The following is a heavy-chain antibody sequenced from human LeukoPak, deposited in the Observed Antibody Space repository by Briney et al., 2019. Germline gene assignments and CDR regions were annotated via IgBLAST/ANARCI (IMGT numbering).Heavy chain of an antibody. Sequence: SETLSLTCTVSGASISSGSYYWSWLRQPAGKGLEWIGRIYSSGSTNYNPSLKSRVTMSVDTSNNQFSLKLSTVTAVDTAVYYCARVIPATHYYMDVWGKGTTVTVSS. V-gene: IGHV4-61*02. CDR3: ARVIPATHYYMDV. CDR2: IYSSGST. CDR1: GASISSGSYY. D-gene: IGHD2-2*01. J-gene: IGHJ6*03.